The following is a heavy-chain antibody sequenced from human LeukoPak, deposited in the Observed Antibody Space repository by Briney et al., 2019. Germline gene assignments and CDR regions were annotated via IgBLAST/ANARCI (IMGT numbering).Heavy chain of an antibody. CDR2: TYYRSKWYN. D-gene: IGHD3-22*01. CDR1: GDSVSSNSAA. Sequence: SPTLSLTFAISGDSVSSNSAAWNWIRQSPSRGLEWLGRTYYRSKWYNDYAISVKSRMTINPDTSTNQFSLQLHSVTPEDTAVYYCARGRRYYDSSDYLSIAFDIWGQGTMVTVSS. J-gene: IGHJ3*02. V-gene: IGHV6-1*01. CDR3: ARGRRYYDSSDYLSIAFDI.